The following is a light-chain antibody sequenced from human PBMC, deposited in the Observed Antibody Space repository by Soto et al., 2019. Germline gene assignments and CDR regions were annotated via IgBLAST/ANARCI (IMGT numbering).Light chain of an antibody. V-gene: IGKV3D-15*01. CDR3: QQYGEWPPT. J-gene: IGKJ1*01. CDR1: QSVSSN. Sequence: EIVMTQFPATMSVSPGERVTLSCRASQSVSSNLAWYQQKPGQAPRLLIHRASTRATGVPDRFSGSGSGAEFTLTISSLQSEDFAVYYCQQYGEWPPTFGQGTKVEIK. CDR2: RAS.